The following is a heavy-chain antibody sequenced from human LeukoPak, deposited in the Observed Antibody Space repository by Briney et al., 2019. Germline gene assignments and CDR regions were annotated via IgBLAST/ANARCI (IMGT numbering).Heavy chain of an antibody. CDR2: IYHSGST. CDR1: GGSISSSNW. V-gene: IGHV4-4*02. CDR3: ARHDSSSWYWLDP. Sequence: SETLSLTCAVSGGSISSSNWWSWVRQPPGKGLDWIGEIYHSGSTNYNPSLKSRVTISVDKSKNQFSLKVSSVTAADTAVYYCARHDSSSWYWLDPWGQGTLVTVSS. D-gene: IGHD6-13*01. J-gene: IGHJ5*02.